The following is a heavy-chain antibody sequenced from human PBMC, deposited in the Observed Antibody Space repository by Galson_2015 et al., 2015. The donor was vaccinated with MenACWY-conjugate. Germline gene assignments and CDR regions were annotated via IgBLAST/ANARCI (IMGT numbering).Heavy chain of an antibody. D-gene: IGHD5-18*01. J-gene: IGHJ3*01. Sequence: SLRLSCAASGFIFSSYGMHWVRQAPGKGLEWVAVIWYDGSNKYYADSVKGRFTISRDKSKNTLYLQMNSLRAEDTAVYYCARESRGYSYSYARDDFDVWGQGTMVTVSS. V-gene: IGHV3-33*01. CDR2: IWYDGSNK. CDR1: GFIFSSYG. CDR3: ARESRGYSYSYARDDFDV.